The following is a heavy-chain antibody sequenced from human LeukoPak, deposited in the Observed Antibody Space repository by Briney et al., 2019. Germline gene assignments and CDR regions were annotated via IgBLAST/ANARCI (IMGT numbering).Heavy chain of an antibody. CDR3: ARAGEGSDT. CDR1: GFTFSNYG. J-gene: IGHJ3*02. Sequence: PGRFLRLSCAASGFTFSNYGMHWVRQAPGKGLEWVAVIWYDASNKYYGDSVKGRFTISRDNSENTLYLQMSSLRAEDTAIYYCARAGEGSDTWGQGTKVTVSS. CDR2: IWYDASNK. D-gene: IGHD3-10*01. V-gene: IGHV3-33*01.